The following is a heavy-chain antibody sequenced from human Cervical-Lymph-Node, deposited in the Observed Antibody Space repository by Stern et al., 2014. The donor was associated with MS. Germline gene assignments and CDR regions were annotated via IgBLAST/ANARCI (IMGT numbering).Heavy chain of an antibody. J-gene: IGHJ5*02. D-gene: IGHD3-3*01. CDR2: IIPSFGTA. Sequence: QVQLGQSGAEVKKPGSSVKVSCKASGCTFSSYGIRWVRQAPGQGLEWMGGIIPSFGTANCAKKFQGRVTITADESTSTAYMELSSLRSEDTAVYYCARDGPGRRFLEWPRFDPWGQGTLVTVSS. CDR1: GCTFSSYG. CDR3: ARDGPGRRFLEWPRFDP. V-gene: IGHV1-69*01.